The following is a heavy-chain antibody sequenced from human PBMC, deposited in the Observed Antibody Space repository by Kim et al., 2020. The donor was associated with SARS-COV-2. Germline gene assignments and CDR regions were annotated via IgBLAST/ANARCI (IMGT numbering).Heavy chain of an antibody. J-gene: IGHJ4*02. CDR3: ARGLGVDPDY. D-gene: IGHD3-3*01. V-gene: IGHV5-10-1*01. Sequence: YTNYSPPFQGHVTISADKSISTAYLQWSSLKASDTAMYYCARGLGVDPDYWGQGTLVTVSS. CDR2: YT.